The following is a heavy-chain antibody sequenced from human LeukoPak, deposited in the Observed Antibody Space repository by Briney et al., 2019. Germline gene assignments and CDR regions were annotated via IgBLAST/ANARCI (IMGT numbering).Heavy chain of an antibody. CDR1: GFTFSSYE. CDR3: ATSRGYSYGYRALELPPSPID. V-gene: IGHV3-48*03. J-gene: IGHJ4*02. Sequence: AGGSLRLSCAASGFTFSSYEMNWVRQAPGKGLEWVSYISSSGSTIYHADSVKGRFTISRDNAKNSLYLQMNSLRAEDTAVYYCATSRGYSYGYRALELPPSPIDWGQGTLVTVSS. D-gene: IGHD5-18*01. CDR2: ISSSGSTI.